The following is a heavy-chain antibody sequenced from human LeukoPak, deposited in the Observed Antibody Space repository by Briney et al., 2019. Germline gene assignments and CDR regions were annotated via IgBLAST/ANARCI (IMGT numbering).Heavy chain of an antibody. CDR2: IWYDGTNK. CDR3: ARGARSVPNFNWFDP. CDR1: GFTFTNYN. D-gene: IGHD1-1*01. V-gene: IGHV3-33*01. Sequence: GGSLRLSCAASGFTFTNYNMHWVRQAPGKGLEWVAVIWYDGTNKYYADSVKGRFTISRDNSKNTLYLQMNSLRAEDTAVYYCARGARSVPNFNWFDPWGQGTLVTVSS. J-gene: IGHJ5*02.